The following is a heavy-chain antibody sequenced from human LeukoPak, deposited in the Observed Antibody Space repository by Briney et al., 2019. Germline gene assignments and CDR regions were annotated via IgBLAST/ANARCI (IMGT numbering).Heavy chain of an antibody. J-gene: IGHJ4*02. V-gene: IGHV3-21*04. CDR1: GFTFSSYS. D-gene: IGHD5-18*01. Sequence: GGSLRLSCAASGFTFSSYSMNWVRQAPGKGLEWVSSISSSSSYIYYADSVKGRFTISRDNAKNSLYLQMNSLRSDDTAVYYCARELAAMVTNYWGQGTLVTVSS. CDR3: ARELAAMVTNY. CDR2: ISSSSSYI.